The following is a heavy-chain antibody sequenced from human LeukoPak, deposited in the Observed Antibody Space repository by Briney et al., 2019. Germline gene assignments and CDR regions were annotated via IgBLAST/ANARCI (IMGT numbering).Heavy chain of an antibody. Sequence: GGSLRLSCAASGFALRSYTVTWVRQAPGKGLEWVSSISSTSAYIYYADSVKGRFTISRDNSKNTLYLQMNSLRAEDTAVYYCAKDRDLGYSYGRRPGTFDYWGQGTLVTVSS. CDR1: GFALRSYT. D-gene: IGHD5-18*01. CDR3: AKDRDLGYSYGRRPGTFDY. J-gene: IGHJ4*02. V-gene: IGHV3-23*01. CDR2: ISSTSAYI.